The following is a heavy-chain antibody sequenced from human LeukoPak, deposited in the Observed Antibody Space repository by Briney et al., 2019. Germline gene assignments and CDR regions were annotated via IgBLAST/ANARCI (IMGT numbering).Heavy chain of an antibody. Sequence: SETLSLTCAVSGYSISSGYYWGWIRQPPGKGLEWIGSIYHSGSTYYNPSLKSRVTISVDTSKNQFSLKLSSVTAADTAVYYCARGRLPDFGVVIAPYYYYYYMDVWGKGTTVTVSS. J-gene: IGHJ6*03. CDR3: ARGRLPDFGVVIAPYYYYYYMDV. D-gene: IGHD3-3*01. CDR2: IYHSGST. CDR1: GYSISSGYY. V-gene: IGHV4-38-2*01.